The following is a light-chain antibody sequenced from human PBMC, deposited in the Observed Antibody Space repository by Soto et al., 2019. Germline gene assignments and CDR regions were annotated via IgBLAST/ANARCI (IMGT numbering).Light chain of an antibody. CDR2: GVS. J-gene: IGKJ1*01. CDR3: GQFVSAPPRT. Sequence: IVLTQSPGTLSLSPGERATLSCRASQSVSSTFLAWYQQKPGQAPRLLIYGVSKRATGIPDRFSGSGSGTDFTLTISRLEPEDFAVYFCGQFVSAPPRTFGQGTKVEIK. CDR1: QSVSSTF. V-gene: IGKV3-20*01.